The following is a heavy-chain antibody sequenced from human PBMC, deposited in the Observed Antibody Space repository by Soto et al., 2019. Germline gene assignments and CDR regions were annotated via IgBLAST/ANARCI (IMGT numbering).Heavy chain of an antibody. D-gene: IGHD3-3*01. CDR3: ARDGDPGFSFWSGPLGGGRFDP. CDR1: GGTFGNTA. J-gene: IGHJ5*02. CDR2: IVPLFGTA. V-gene: IGHV1-69*12. Sequence: QVPLVQSGAEVKEPGSSVNVSCKTSGGTFGNTAVTWVRQVPGQGLEWIGGIVPLFGTANYAQKFRGRVMITADESTXXAYMDLSSLRSDDTAIYYCARDGDPGFSFWSGPLGGGRFDPWGQGTVVTVSS.